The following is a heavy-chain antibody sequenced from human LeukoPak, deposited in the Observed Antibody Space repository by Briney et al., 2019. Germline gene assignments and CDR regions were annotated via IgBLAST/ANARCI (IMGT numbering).Heavy chain of an antibody. CDR1: GFTFSDYN. CDR2: ISRSGSTK. Sequence: GGSLRLSCAASGFTFSDYNMRWIRQAPGKGLEWVSSISRSGSTKYYADSVKGRFTISRDNAENSLFLQMNSLRAEDTAVYYCARVLRYCSGGNCYSGGLGYMDVWGKGTTVTISS. CDR3: ARVLRYCSGGNCYSGGLGYMDV. J-gene: IGHJ6*03. V-gene: IGHV3-11*01. D-gene: IGHD2-15*01.